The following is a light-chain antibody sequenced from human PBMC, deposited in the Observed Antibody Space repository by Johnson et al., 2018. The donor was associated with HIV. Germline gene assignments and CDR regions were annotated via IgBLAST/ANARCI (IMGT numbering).Light chain of an antibody. CDR2: DNN. CDR1: SSNIGNNY. Sequence: QSVLTQPPSVSAAPGQKVTISCSGSSSNIGNNYVSWYQQLPGTAPKVLIYDNNKRPSGIPDRFSGSKSGTSATLGITGLQTGDEADYYCGTWYSSLSAPYVFGTGTKVTVL. J-gene: IGLJ1*01. V-gene: IGLV1-51*01. CDR3: GTWYSSLSAPYV.